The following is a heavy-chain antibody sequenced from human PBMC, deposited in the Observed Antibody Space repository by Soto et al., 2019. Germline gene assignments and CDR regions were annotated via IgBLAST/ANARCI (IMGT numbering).Heavy chain of an antibody. CDR3: ASRLRGYSYGSGYYGMDV. J-gene: IGHJ6*02. CDR1: GGSFSGYY. Sequence: SETLSLTCAVYGGSFSGYYWSWIRQPPGKGLEWIGEINHSGSTNYNPSLKSRVTISVDTSKNQFSLKLSSVTAADTAVYYCASRLRGYSYGSGYYGMDVWGQGTTVTVS. D-gene: IGHD5-18*01. V-gene: IGHV4-34*01. CDR2: INHSGST.